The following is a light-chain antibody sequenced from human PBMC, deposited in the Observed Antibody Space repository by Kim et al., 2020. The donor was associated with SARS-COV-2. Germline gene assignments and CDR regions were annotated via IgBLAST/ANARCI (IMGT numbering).Light chain of an antibody. Sequence: PGESATRSCRASQGIGSDLAWYQQKPGQAPRLLISDAYNRATGIPARFSGSGSGTDFTLTVNSLQAEDSAVYYCQQRNMWPRTFGQGTKVDIK. V-gene: IGKV3-11*01. CDR3: QQRNMWPRT. CDR2: DAY. J-gene: IGKJ1*01. CDR1: QGIGSD.